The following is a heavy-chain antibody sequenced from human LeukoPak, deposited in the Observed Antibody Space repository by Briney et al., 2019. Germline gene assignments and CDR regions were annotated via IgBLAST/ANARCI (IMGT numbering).Heavy chain of an antibody. CDR2: INHSGST. D-gene: IGHD5-24*01. J-gene: IGHJ4*02. CDR1: GGSFSGYY. CDR3: ARVGPDGYNLGAVNY. V-gene: IGHV4-34*01. Sequence: SETLSLTCAVYGGSFSGYYWSWIRQPPGKGLEWIGEINHSGSTNYNPPLKSRVTISVDTSKNQFSLKLSSVTAADTAVYYCARVGPDGYNLGAVNYWGQGTLVTVSS.